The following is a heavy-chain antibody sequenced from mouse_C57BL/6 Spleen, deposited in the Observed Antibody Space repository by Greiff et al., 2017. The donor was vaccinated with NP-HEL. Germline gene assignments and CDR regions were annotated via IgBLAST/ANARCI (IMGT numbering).Heavy chain of an antibody. D-gene: IGHD1-1*01. V-gene: IGHV14-2*01. CDR1: GFNIQDYY. CDR3: EALCITTVVDY. J-gene: IGHJ2*01. CDR2: IDPEDGET. Sequence: VQLQQSGAELVKPGASVKLSCTASGFNIQDYYMHWVKQRTEQGLEWIGRIDPEDGETKYAPKFQGKATITADTSSNTAYLQLSSLTSEDTAVDYCEALCITTVVDYWGQGTTLTVSS.